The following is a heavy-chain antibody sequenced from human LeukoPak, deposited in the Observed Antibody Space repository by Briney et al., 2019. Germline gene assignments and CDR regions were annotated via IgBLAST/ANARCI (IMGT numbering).Heavy chain of an antibody. CDR2: INHSGST. Sequence: SETLSLTCAVYSGSFSDYYWSWIRQPPGKGLEWIGEINHSGSTNYNPSLKSRVTMSVDTSKKQFSLKLSSVPAADTAVYYCARVPMLVAVFDYWGQGTLVTVSS. CDR3: ARVPMLVAVFDY. CDR1: SGSFSDYY. D-gene: IGHD3-22*01. V-gene: IGHV4-34*01. J-gene: IGHJ4*02.